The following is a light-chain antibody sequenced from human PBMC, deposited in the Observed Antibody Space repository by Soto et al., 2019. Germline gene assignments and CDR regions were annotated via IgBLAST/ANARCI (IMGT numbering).Light chain of an antibody. CDR2: GAS. Sequence: EIVMTQSPATLSVSPGERTTLSCRASQSVSSNLAWYQQKPGQAPRLLIYGASTRATGIPARFSGSGYGTEFTLTISSVQSEDFAVYYCQQYNNWSGTFGQGTKVEIE. V-gene: IGKV3-15*01. J-gene: IGKJ1*01. CDR3: QQYNNWSGT. CDR1: QSVSSN.